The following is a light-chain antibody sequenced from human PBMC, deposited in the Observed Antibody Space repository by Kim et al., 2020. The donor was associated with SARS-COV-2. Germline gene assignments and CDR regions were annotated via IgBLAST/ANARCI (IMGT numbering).Light chain of an antibody. V-gene: IGKV3-15*01. CDR2: GAS. Sequence: PGERATLAGRASRSVSSNLAWYQQKPGQAPRLLIDGASTRATGIPARFSGSGSGTEFTLTISSLQSEDFAVYYCQQYNNWPPITFGQGTRLEIK. CDR1: RSVSSN. J-gene: IGKJ5*01. CDR3: QQYNNWPPIT.